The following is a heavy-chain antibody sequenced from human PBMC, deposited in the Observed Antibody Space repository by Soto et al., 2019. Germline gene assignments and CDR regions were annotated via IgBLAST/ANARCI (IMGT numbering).Heavy chain of an antibody. D-gene: IGHD1-1*01. CDR1: GFNFSDYG. Sequence: GRSLRLSCAASGFNFSDYGMHWVRQAPGKGLEWVAVIWYDGSYKYYADSVKGRFTISRDNSKTTLYLQMDSLRAEDTAVYYCAKECEENVNEPIPGDCWGQGTVVTVSS. V-gene: IGHV3-33*06. CDR3: AKECEENVNEPIPGDC. J-gene: IGHJ4*02. CDR2: IWYDGSYK.